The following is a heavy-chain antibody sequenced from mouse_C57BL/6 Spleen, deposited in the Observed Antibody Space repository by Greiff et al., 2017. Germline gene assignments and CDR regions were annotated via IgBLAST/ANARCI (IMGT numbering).Heavy chain of an antibody. J-gene: IGHJ4*01. D-gene: IGHD2-2*01. Sequence: EVQLVESGAELVRPGASVKLSCTASGFNIKDDYMHWVKQRPEQGLEWIGWIDPENGDTEYASKFQGKATITADTSSNTAYLQLSSLTSEDTAVYYCTTVRSMDYWGQGTSVTVSS. CDR3: TTVRSMDY. V-gene: IGHV14-4*01. CDR2: IDPENGDT. CDR1: GFNIKDDY.